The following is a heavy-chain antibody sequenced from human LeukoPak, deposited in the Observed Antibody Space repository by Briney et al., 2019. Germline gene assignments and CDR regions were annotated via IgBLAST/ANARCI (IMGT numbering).Heavy chain of an antibody. CDR2: ITAYNGNK. J-gene: IGHJ4*02. V-gene: IGHV1-18*01. Sequence: GASVKVSCKASGYTFTSYGISWVRQAPGQGLEWMGWITAYNGNKKYAQKLQGRVTMTTDTSTSTAYMELRSLRSDDAAVYYCASRPITSSGWYYFDYWGQGTLVTVSS. D-gene: IGHD6-19*01. CDR1: GYTFTSYG. CDR3: ASRPITSSGWYYFDY.